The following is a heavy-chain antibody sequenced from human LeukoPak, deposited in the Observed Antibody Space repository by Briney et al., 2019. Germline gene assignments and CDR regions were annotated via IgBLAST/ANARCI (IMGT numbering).Heavy chain of an antibody. Sequence: SETLSLTCTVSGGSISSSSYYWGWIRQSPGKGLEWIGSIYYSGSTYYNPSLKSRVTISVDTSKNQFSLKLSSVTAADTAVYYCARRSGITIFGVVTHYFDYWGQGTLVTVSS. CDR3: ARRSGITIFGVVTHYFDY. D-gene: IGHD3-3*01. V-gene: IGHV4-39*01. J-gene: IGHJ4*02. CDR1: GGSISSSSYY. CDR2: IYYSGST.